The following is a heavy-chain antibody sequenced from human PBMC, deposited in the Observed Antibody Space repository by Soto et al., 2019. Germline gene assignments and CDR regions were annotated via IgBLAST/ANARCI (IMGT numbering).Heavy chain of an antibody. V-gene: IGHV3-15*07. CDR1: GFTFSNAW. CDR2: IKSKTDGGTT. J-gene: IGHJ6*02. D-gene: IGHD3-3*01. Sequence: GGSLRLSCAASGFTFSNAWMNWVRQAPGKGLEWVGRIKSKTDGGTTDYATPVKGRFTISRDDSKNTLYLQMNSLKTEDTAVYYCTTDLTPVVLRFLEWSEDSSYGMDVWGQGTTVTVSS. CDR3: TTDLTPVVLRFLEWSEDSSYGMDV.